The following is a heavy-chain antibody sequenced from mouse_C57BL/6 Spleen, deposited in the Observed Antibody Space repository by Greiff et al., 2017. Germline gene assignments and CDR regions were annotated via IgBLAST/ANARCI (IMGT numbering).Heavy chain of an antibody. Sequence: EVQVVESGGGLVKPGGSLKLSCAASGFTFSDYGMHWVRQAPEKGLEWVAYISSGCSTIYYAHTVKGRFTISRDNAKNTLFLQMNSLRSEDTAMYSCARNNYYCSSYYYDVWGTGTTVTVSS. CDR3: ARNNYYCSSYYYDV. J-gene: IGHJ1*03. V-gene: IGHV5-17*01. D-gene: IGHD1-1*01. CDR2: ISSGCSTI. CDR1: GFTFSDYG.